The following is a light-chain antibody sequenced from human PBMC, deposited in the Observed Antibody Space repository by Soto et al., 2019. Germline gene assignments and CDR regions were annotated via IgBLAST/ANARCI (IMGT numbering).Light chain of an antibody. Sequence: EIVLTQSPATLSLSPGERATLSCRASQSVSSYLAWYQQKPGQAPRLLIYDASNRATGIPARFSGSGSGTDFTLTISSLEPEDFAVYYCQQRSNWPLPITFGGGTKVDIK. V-gene: IGKV3-11*01. CDR1: QSVSSY. J-gene: IGKJ4*01. CDR2: DAS. CDR3: QQRSNWPLPIT.